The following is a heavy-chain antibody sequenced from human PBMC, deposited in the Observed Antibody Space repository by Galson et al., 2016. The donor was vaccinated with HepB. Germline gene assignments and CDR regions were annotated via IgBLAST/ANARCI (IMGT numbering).Heavy chain of an antibody. CDR1: GDSVSSNFAT. CDR3: AREFVSSFTH. J-gene: IGHJ4*02. D-gene: IGHD6-6*01. V-gene: IGHV6-1*01. Sequence: CAISGDSVSSNFATWNWIRHSPSRGLEWLGRTYYRSQWYIDYAVPVRGRININPDTSKNQFSLQLDSVTPEDTAVYYRAREFVSSFTHWGQGTLLTVSS. CDR2: TYYRSQWYI.